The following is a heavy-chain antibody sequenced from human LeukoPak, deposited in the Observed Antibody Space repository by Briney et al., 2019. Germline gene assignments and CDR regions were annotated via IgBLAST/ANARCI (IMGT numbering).Heavy chain of an antibody. CDR1: GGSISDYF. Sequence: PSETLSLTCSVSGGSISDYFWSWIRQPPGKGLEWIGHVYYIGKPTCSPSLESRVSISVDTSKNQFSLELTSVTAADTAVYYCARRFRTGGDLHHDAYDVWGQGTVVTVSS. CDR2: VYYIGKP. J-gene: IGHJ3*01. V-gene: IGHV4-59*12. CDR3: ARRFRTGGDLHHDAYDV. D-gene: IGHD3-16*01.